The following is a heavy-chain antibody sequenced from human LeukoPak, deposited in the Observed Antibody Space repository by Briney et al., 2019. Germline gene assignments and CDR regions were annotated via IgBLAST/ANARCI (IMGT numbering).Heavy chain of an antibody. CDR3: ARDVRASGYDWVNERKGFDY. D-gene: IGHD5-12*01. Sequence: GGSLRLSCAASGFTVSSNYMSWVRQAPGKGLEWVSVIYSGGSTYYADSVKGRFTISRDNSKNTLYLQMNSLRAEDTAVYYCARDVRASGYDWVNERKGFDYWGQGTLVTVSS. CDR2: IYSGGST. V-gene: IGHV3-53*01. J-gene: IGHJ4*02. CDR1: GFTVSSNY.